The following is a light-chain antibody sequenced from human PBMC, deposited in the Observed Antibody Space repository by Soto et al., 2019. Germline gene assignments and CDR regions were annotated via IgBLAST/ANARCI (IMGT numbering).Light chain of an antibody. CDR1: QSRGSNF. J-gene: IGKJ5*01. CDR3: QLYGISPH. V-gene: IGKV3-20*01. Sequence: IVFTAVSGTPVFFPGERTTLPCKTSQSRGSNFLAWYRHKPGQAPRLLIYASSNRATGIPDRFSGSASGTDFTLTINRLEPEDFAVYYCQLYGISPHFGQGTRLEIK. CDR2: ASS.